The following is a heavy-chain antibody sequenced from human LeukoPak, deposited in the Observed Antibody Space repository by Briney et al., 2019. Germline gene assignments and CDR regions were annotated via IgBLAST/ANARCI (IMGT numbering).Heavy chain of an antibody. V-gene: IGHV4-61*02. Sequence: SETLSLTCTVSGGSISSGSYYWGWLRQPAGRGLEWIGRIYTGGSTNYTPSLKSRVTISVDTSKNQFSLKLSSVTAADTAVYYCARERKSGYSYNIEYWGQGTLVSVSS. J-gene: IGHJ4*02. D-gene: IGHD5-18*01. CDR2: IYTGGST. CDR3: ARERKSGYSYNIEY. CDR1: GGSISSGSYY.